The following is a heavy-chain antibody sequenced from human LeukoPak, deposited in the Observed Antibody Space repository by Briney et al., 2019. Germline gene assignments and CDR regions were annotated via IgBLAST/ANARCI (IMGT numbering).Heavy chain of an antibody. J-gene: IGHJ4*02. D-gene: IGHD6-13*01. CDR2: IYYSGST. V-gene: IGHV4-31*03. CDR3: ARTYSSSWYYFDY. Sequence: PSETLSLTCTVSGGSISSGGYYWSWIPQHPGKGLEWVGYIYYSGSTYYNPSLKSRVTISVDTSKNQFSLKLSSVTAADTAVYYCARTYSSSWYYFDYWGQGTLVTVSS. CDR1: GGSISSGGYY.